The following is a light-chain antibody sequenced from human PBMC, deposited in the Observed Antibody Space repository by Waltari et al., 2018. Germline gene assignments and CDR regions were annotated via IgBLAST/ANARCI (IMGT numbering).Light chain of an antibody. CDR3: QSYDSSLSVLV. CDR1: SSDPGAGND. CDR2: RNT. V-gene: IGLV1-40*01. J-gene: IGLJ3*02. Sequence: QSVLTQPPSVSGAPGQRVTISCTGSSSDPGAGNDVHWYQQRPGTAPQPVIYRNTNRPSGVPDRCSGSKSGTSASLAITGLQAEDEADYYCQSYDSSLSVLVFGGGTKLTVL.